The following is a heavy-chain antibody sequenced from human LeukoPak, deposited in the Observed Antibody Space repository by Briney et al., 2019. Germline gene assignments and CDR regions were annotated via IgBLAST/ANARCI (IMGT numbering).Heavy chain of an antibody. J-gene: IGHJ4*02. V-gene: IGHV3-21*01. CDR3: ARDPGNSWDFDF. CDR1: GFTFSSYS. CDR2: ISSSSSYI. Sequence: GGSLRLSCAASGFTFSSYSMNWVRQAPGKGLEWVSSISSSSSYIYYADSVKGRFTISRDNSKNTMFLQMNSLRPEDTAMYYCARDPGNSWDFDFWGQGTLVTISS. D-gene: IGHD6-13*01.